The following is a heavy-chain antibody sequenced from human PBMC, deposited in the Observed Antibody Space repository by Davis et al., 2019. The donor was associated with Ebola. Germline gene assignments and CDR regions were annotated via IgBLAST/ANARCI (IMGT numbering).Heavy chain of an antibody. Sequence: GGSLRLSCAASGFTFSSYWMSWVRQAPGKGLEWVANIKHDGSEKYDVDSVRGRFTISRDNTRNSLFLQMNSLRVDDTAVYYCARDNRGRPLGYWGKGTLVIVSS. CDR2: IKHDGSEK. CDR3: ARDNRGRPLGY. J-gene: IGHJ1*01. V-gene: IGHV3-7*03. CDR1: GFTFSSYW. D-gene: IGHD3-16*02.